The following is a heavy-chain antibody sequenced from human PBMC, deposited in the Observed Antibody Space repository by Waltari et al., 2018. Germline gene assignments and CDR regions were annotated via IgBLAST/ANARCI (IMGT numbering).Heavy chain of an antibody. V-gene: IGHV3-23*01. CDR1: GFTFNNYG. D-gene: IGHD3-3*01. CDR3: AKGHEASGLLTAYFDF. CDR2: VTGGGVVK. J-gene: IGHJ4*02. Sequence: EVQLLESGGGLIQPGGSLRLSCAASGFTFNNYGMSWVRQAPGWGLEWVSTVTGGGVVKFYAASAKGRFTISRDNSKRLVYLEMNSLRDEDTAFYYCAKGHEASGLLTAYFDFWGQGTPVTVSS.